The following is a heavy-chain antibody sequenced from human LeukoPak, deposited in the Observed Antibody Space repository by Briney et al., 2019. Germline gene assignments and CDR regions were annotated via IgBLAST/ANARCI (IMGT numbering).Heavy chain of an antibody. CDR2: INHSGRT. J-gene: IGHJ4*02. CDR3: TRGGIAVAVDY. Sequence: SETLSLTCTVSGGSISSYYWSWIRQPPGKGLEWIGEINHSGRTNYNPSLKSRVTMSLDTSKNQFSLKLSSVTAADTAVYYCTRGGIAVAVDYWGQGTLVTVSS. V-gene: IGHV4-34*01. D-gene: IGHD6-19*01. CDR1: GGSISSYY.